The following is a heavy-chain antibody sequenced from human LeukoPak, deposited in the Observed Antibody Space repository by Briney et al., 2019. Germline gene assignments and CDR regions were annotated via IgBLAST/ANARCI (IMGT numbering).Heavy chain of an antibody. CDR2: MSSTGNTI. D-gene: IGHD2/OR15-2a*01. V-gene: IGHV3-11*04. CDR3: ARSSSYFTYFDL. J-gene: IGHJ2*01. CDR1: GFTLRDYY. Sequence: GGSLRLSCAASGFTLRDYYMSWIRQAPGKGLEWISYMSSTGNTIYYAESVKGRFTVSRDNANNSMSLQMTSLRAEDTAVYSGARSSSYFTYFDLWGPDTLVTV.